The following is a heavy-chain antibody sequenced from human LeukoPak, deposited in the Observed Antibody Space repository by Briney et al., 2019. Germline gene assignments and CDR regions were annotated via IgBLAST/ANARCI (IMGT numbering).Heavy chain of an antibody. CDR1: GFTFSSSA. J-gene: IGHJ4*02. CDR3: AKNPSQYSSAVG. D-gene: IGHD6-25*01. V-gene: IGHV3-23*01. Sequence: GGSLRLSCAASGFTFSSSAMSWVRQAPGKGLEWVSSITGSGGSTYYADSVKGRFTISRDNSKNTLYLQMNSLRAEDTAVYYCAKNPSQYSSAVGWGQGTLVTVSS. CDR2: ITGSGGST.